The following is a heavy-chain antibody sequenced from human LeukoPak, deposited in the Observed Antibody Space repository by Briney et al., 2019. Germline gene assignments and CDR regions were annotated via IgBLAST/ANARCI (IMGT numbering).Heavy chain of an antibody. D-gene: IGHD2-21*02. V-gene: IGHV3-21*04. CDR3: ARNYFYCGGDCFVDY. CDR2: ISGGSRSI. J-gene: IGHJ4*02. CDR1: GFTFSDYT. Sequence: GGALRLSCAASGFTFSDYTMTWVRQAPGKGLEWVSSISGGSRSIYYVDSVKGRFTISRDNAKNSLYLQVNSLRAEDTAIYYCARNYFYCGGDCFVDYWGQGTLVTVSS.